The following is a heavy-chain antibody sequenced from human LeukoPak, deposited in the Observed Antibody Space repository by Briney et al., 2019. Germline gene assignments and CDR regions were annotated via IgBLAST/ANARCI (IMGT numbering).Heavy chain of an antibody. D-gene: IGHD3-10*01. CDR3: ARWGGGRWFGEHYFDY. Sequence: ASVKVFCKASGYTFTSYGISWVRQAPGQGLEWMGWINAGNGNTKYSQKFQGRVTITRDTSASTAYMELSSLRSEDTAVYYCARWGGGRWFGEHYFDYWGQGTLVTVSS. V-gene: IGHV1-3*01. CDR1: GYTFTSYG. CDR2: INAGNGNT. J-gene: IGHJ4*02.